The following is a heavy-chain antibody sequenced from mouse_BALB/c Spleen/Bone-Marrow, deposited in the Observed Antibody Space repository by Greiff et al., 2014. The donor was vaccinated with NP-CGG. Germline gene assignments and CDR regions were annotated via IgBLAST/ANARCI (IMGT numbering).Heavy chain of an antibody. Sequence: QVQLQQSGPGLVAPSQSLSITCTVSGFSLTNYGVHWVRQPPGKGLEWLGVIWADGSTNYNSALMSRLSISEDNSKSQVFFKMNSLLTDDTTVYYCGRITAASGAMDYWGQGTLVTVSP. J-gene: IGHJ4*01. CDR3: GRITAASGAMDY. CDR2: IWADGST. D-gene: IGHD1-2*01. V-gene: IGHV2-9*02. CDR1: GFSLTNYG.